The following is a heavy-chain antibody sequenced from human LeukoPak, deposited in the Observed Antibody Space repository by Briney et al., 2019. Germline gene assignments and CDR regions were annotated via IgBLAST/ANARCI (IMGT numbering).Heavy chain of an antibody. Sequence: GGSLRLSCAASGFTFSSYGMHWVRQAPGKGLEWVAVISYDGSNKYYADSVKGRFTISRDNSKNTLYLQTNSLRAEDTAVYYCAKDGAGAHPYYYGMDVWGQGTTVTVSS. V-gene: IGHV3-30*18. CDR3: AKDGAGAHPYYYGMDV. CDR1: GFTFSSYG. CDR2: ISYDGSNK. J-gene: IGHJ6*02. D-gene: IGHD1-26*01.